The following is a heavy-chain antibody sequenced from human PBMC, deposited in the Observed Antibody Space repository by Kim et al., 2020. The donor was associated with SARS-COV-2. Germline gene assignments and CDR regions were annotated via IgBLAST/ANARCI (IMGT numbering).Heavy chain of an antibody. J-gene: IGHJ4*02. CDR3: ASPGDYGPTFFGY. V-gene: IGHV5-51*01. Sequence: SPSFQGDVTISADTSRSTAYLQWSSLKASDTAMYYCASPGDYGPTFFGYWGQGTLVTVSS. D-gene: IGHD4-17*01.